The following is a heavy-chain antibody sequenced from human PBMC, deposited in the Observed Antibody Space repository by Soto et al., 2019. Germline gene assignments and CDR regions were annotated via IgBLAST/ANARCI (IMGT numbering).Heavy chain of an antibody. Sequence: SQTLSLTCVISGDSVSSKSAAWNWIRQSPSGGLEWLGRTYYRSSWYNQYAVSVKSRISVIPDTSKNQFSLQLNSVTPDDTAVFYCARAQPPGGASYYFDYWGQGALVTVSS. CDR1: GDSVSSKSAA. CDR2: TYYRSSWYN. CDR3: ARAQPPGGASYYFDY. D-gene: IGHD1-26*01. J-gene: IGHJ4*02. V-gene: IGHV6-1*01.